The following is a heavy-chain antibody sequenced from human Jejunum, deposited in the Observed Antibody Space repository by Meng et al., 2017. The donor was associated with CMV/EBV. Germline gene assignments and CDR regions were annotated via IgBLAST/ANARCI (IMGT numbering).Heavy chain of an antibody. CDR3: ASEAGRGHSASDWFDP. Sequence: FTSSSDTIIWVRQVHGKGLDWVSSISSNGYYICYADSLKGRFTISRDNTQNSLYLQMNSLRAEDTAVYYCASEAGRGHSASDWFDPWGQGTLVTVSS. V-gene: IGHV3-21*01. D-gene: IGHD4-23*01. CDR2: ISSNGYYI. CDR1: FTSSSDT. J-gene: IGHJ5*02.